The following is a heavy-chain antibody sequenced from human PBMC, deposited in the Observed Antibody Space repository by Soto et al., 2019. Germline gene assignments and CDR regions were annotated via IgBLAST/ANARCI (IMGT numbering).Heavy chain of an antibody. V-gene: IGHV1-18*01. D-gene: IGHD3-10*01. CDR1: GSTFTSYG. J-gene: IGHJ4*02. CDR3: ARVPPYMVRGVTAPYYFDY. CDR2: ISAYNGNT. Sequence: ASVKVSWKASGSTFTSYGISWVRQAPGKGLEWMGWISAYNGNTNYAQKLQGRVTMTTDTSTSTAYMELRSLRSDDTAVYYCARVPPYMVRGVTAPYYFDYWGQGTLVTVSS.